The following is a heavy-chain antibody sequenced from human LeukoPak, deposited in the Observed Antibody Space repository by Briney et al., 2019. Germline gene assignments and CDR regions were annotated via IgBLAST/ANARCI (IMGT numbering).Heavy chain of an antibody. J-gene: IGHJ2*01. CDR2: INHSGSA. V-gene: IGHV4-34*01. CDR1: GGSFSGYY. D-gene: IGHD3-22*01. CDR3: ARAEYYYDSSGYYRSYWYFDL. Sequence: SETLSLTCAVYGGSFSGYYWSWIRQPPGKGLEWIGEINHSGSANYNPSLKSRVTISVDTSKNQFSLKLSSVTAADTAVYYCARAEYYYDSSGYYRSYWYFDLWGRGTLVTVSS.